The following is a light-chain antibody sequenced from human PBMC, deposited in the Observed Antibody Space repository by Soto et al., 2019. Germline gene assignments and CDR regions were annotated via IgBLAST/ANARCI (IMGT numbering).Light chain of an antibody. CDR3: QEYSRD. V-gene: IGKV1-5*01. CDR1: RNITFW. CDR2: EAS. Sequence: DIPMTQSPSTLSASEGDRVTITCRASRNITFWLAWYQQKPGKAPKVLIYEASNLESGVPSRFSGSGSGTEFTLTISSLQPDDFATYYCQEYSRDFGGGTRVEIK. J-gene: IGKJ4*01.